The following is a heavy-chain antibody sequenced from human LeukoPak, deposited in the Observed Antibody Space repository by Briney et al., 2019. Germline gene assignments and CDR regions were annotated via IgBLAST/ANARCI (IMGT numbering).Heavy chain of an antibody. D-gene: IGHD6-6*01. CDR1: GASISNSSHY. V-gene: IGHV4-39*07. J-gene: IGHJ3*02. CDR2: IYYTGTT. Sequence: SETLSLTCIVSGASISNSSHYWGWIRQPPGKGLEWIGNIYYTGTTYYAPSLKSRVTISVDTSKNQFSLKLSSVAAADTAVYYCASSQSRKGIAARPDAFDIWGQGTMVTVSS. CDR3: ASSQSRKGIAARPDAFDI.